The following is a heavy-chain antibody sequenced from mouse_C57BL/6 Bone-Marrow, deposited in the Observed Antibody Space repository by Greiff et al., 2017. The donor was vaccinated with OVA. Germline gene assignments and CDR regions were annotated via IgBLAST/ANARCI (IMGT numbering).Heavy chain of an antibody. Sequence: EVQLKESGPSLVRPSQTLSLTCTVTGFSINSDCYWIWIRQFPGNKLEYIGYTFYSGITYYNPSLESRTYITRDTSKNQFSLKLSSVTTEDTATYNCARGGADYGSRDPWYIDVSGTETTVTVSS. CDR3: ARGGADYGSRDPWYIDV. J-gene: IGHJ1*03. D-gene: IGHD1-1*01. CDR1: GFSINSDCY. V-gene: IGHV3-3*01. CDR2: TFYSGIT.